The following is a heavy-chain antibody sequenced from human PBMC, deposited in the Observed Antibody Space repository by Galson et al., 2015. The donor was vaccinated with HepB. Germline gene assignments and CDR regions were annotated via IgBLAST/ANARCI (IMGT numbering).Heavy chain of an antibody. V-gene: IGHV3-7*01. D-gene: IGHD3-10*01. J-gene: IGHJ6*02. CDR1: GFSFSSYW. Sequence: SLRLSCAASGFSFSSYWMTWVRQAPGRALEWVANIKQDGSEKFYVDSVRGRFTISRDNAKNSLFLRMDSLRAEDTAVFYCARVRGVRGTITYYYYGMDVWGQGTTVTVSS. CDR3: ARVRGVRGTITYYYYGMDV. CDR2: IKQDGSEK.